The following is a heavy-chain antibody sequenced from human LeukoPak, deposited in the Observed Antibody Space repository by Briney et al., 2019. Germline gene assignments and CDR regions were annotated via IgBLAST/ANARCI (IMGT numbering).Heavy chain of an antibody. D-gene: IGHD3-10*01. CDR1: GGSISSSSYY. J-gene: IGHJ3*02. Sequence: SKTLSLTCTVSGGSISSSSYYWGWIRQPPGKGLEWIGSIYYSGSTYYNPSLKSRVTISVDTSKNQFSLKLSSVTAADTAVYYCARVSGVTYYYAFDIWGQGTMVTVSS. CDR3: ARVSGVTYYYAFDI. V-gene: IGHV4-39*07. CDR2: IYYSGST.